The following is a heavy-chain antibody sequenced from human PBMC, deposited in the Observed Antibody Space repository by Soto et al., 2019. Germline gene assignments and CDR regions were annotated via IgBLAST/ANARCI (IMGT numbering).Heavy chain of an antibody. CDR3: AKDPICTNGVCYDYYYYGMDV. J-gene: IGHJ6*02. V-gene: IGHV3-23*01. Sequence: PGGSLRLSCAASGFTFSSYAMSWVRQAPGKGLEWVSAISGSGGSTYYADSVKGRFTISRDNSKNTLYLQMNSLRAEDTAVYYCAKDPICTNGVCYDYYYYGMDVWGQGTTVTVSS. D-gene: IGHD2-8*01. CDR2: ISGSGGST. CDR1: GFTFSSYA.